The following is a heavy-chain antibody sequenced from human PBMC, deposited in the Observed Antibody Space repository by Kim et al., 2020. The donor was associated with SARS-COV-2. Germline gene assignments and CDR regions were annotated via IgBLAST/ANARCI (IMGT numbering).Heavy chain of an antibody. Sequence: SETLSLTCSVSGDSITDNGYYWSWIRQHPGEGLEYIGYSDYSGSTYHSPSLKGRVTISVDGSKNQFTLELSSVTAADTAVYYCARRSGSYANDYWGPGILVTVSS. CDR1: GDSITDNGYY. V-gene: IGHV4-31*03. CDR3: ARRSGSYANDY. D-gene: IGHD1-26*01. J-gene: IGHJ4*02. CDR2: SDYSGST.